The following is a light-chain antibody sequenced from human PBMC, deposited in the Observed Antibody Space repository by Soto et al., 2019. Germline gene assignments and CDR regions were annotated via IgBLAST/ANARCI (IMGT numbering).Light chain of an antibody. Sequence: DIQITQSPCAMSASVGDRVTITCRASQGISWLAWYQQKPGKAPRLLIYDASSLQSGVPSRFSGSGSGTEFTLTISSLQPDDFATYYCQQYNSYSVTFGQGTRLEIK. CDR1: QGISW. J-gene: IGKJ5*01. CDR2: DAS. CDR3: QQYNSYSVT. V-gene: IGKV1-5*01.